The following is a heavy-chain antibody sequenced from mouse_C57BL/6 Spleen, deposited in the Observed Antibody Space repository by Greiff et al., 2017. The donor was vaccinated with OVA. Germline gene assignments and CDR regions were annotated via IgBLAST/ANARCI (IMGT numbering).Heavy chain of an antibody. Sequence: VQLQQSGAELVRPGTSVKVSCKASGYAFTNYLIEWVKQRPGQGLEWIGVINPGSGGTNYNEKFKGKATLTADKSSSTAYMQLSSLTSEDSAVYFCASGDYNGSSPAWVAYWGQGALVTVSA. CDR2: INPGSGGT. CDR3: ASGDYNGSSPAWVAY. CDR1: GYAFTNYL. J-gene: IGHJ3*01. D-gene: IGHD1-1*01. V-gene: IGHV1-54*01.